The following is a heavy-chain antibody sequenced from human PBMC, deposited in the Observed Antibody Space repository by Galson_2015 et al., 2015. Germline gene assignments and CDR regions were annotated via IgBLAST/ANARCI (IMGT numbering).Heavy chain of an antibody. J-gene: IGHJ3*02. CDR2: ISYDGSNK. CDR1: GFTFSSYA. V-gene: IGHV3-30*01. Sequence: SLRLSCAASGFTFSSYAMHWVRQAPGKGLEWVAVISYDGSNKYYADSVKGRFTISRDNSKNTLYLQMNSLRAEDTAVYYCARCITIFGVVIPQDASDIWGQGTMVTVSS. CDR3: ARCITIFGVVIPQDASDI. D-gene: IGHD3-3*01.